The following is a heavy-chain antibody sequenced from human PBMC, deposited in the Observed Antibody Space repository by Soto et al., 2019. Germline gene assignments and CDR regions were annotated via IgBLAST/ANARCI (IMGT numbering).Heavy chain of an antibody. D-gene: IGHD5-18*01. CDR3: ARDRGYSCFDY. J-gene: IGHJ4*02. V-gene: IGHV3-7*01. Sequence: EVQLVESGGGLAQPGGSLRLSCAASGFTFSSSWMDWVRQAPGKGLEWVAAIKEDGSEKHYVDSVKGRFTISRDNAENSLYLQMNSLRVEDTAVYYCARDRGYSCFDYWGLGTLVTVSS. CDR1: GFTFSSSW. CDR2: IKEDGSEK.